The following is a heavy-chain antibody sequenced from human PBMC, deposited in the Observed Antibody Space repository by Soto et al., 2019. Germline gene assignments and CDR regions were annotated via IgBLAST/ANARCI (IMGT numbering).Heavy chain of an antibody. Sequence: PAQSLKICCQGSGSSVAGYWNTWVRNNQAKALEWMGRLDTTDARTYYSPSLRGHVTLSGTKSITTVFLQWSSLRTSDSAMYYCAAQIWVDDTGPNFQYSFYSCGQGTLVSVSS. J-gene: IGHJ5*02. V-gene: IGHV5-10-1*01. CDR3: AAQIWVDDTGPNFQYSFYS. CDR2: LDTTDART. D-gene: IGHD5-18*01. CDR1: GSSVAGYW.